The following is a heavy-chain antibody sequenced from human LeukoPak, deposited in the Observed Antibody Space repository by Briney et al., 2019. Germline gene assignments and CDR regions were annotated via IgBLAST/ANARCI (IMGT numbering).Heavy chain of an antibody. CDR3: TRGSSGRRDN. Sequence: ASVKVSCKASGYTFTSCDINWVRQATGQGLEWMGWMNPNSGNTGYGQSFQGRITMTRDISIGTAYMELSNLTSEDTAIYYCTRGSSGRRDNWGQGTLVTISA. CDR2: MNPNSGNT. CDR1: GYTFTSCD. D-gene: IGHD6-19*01. V-gene: IGHV1-8*01. J-gene: IGHJ4*02.